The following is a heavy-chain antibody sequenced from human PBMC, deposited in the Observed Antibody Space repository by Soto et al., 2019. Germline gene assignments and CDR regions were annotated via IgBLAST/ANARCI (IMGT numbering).Heavy chain of an antibody. CDR2: ISYDGSNK. D-gene: IGHD4-17*01. V-gene: IGHV3-30*18. J-gene: IGHJ6*02. Sequence: QVQLVESGGGVVQPGRSLRLSCAAPGFTFSSYGMHWVRQAPGKGLEWVAVISYDGSNKYYADSVKGRFTISRDNSKNTLYLQMNSLRAEDTAVYYCAKDVVDYGEASVTLYYYYGMDVWGQGTTVTVSS. CDR1: GFTFSSYG. CDR3: AKDVVDYGEASVTLYYYYGMDV.